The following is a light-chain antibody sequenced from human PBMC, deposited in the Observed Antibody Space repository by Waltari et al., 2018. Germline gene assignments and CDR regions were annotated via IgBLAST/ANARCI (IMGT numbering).Light chain of an antibody. V-gene: IGLV2-14*01. CDR1: SSDFAVFNY. Sequence: QSALTQSASVSGSPGQSITISCTGTSSDFAVFNYVSWYQQHPGKAPQLMIYDVSKRPSGVSNPFAGSKSGNTASLTISGLQAEDESDYYCSSYTSTWVFGGETKLTVL. CDR3: SSYTSTWV. CDR2: DVS. J-gene: IGLJ3*02.